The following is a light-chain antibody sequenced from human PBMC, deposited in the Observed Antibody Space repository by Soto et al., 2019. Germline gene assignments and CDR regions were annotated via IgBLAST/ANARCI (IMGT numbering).Light chain of an antibody. J-gene: IGLJ1*01. V-gene: IGLV1-44*01. Sequence: HSVLTQPPSASGTAGQRVTSACSGSTSNIGSHSVNLYQHLPGTAPKLLINTNNQRPSGVPDRFSGYKSGTSASLVIGGLQSEDEADYYCATWDDSLKGVFGTGTKVTVL. CDR2: TNN. CDR3: ATWDDSLKGV. CDR1: TSNIGSHS.